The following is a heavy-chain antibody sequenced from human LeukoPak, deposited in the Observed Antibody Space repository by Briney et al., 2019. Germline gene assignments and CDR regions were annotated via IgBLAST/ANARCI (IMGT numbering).Heavy chain of an antibody. V-gene: IGHV3-21*01. CDR1: GFTFSSYS. CDR2: ISSSSSYI. CDR3: ARVSSGYFDWLTNDY. Sequence: PGGSPRLSCAASGFTFSSYSMNWVRQAPGKGLEWVSSISSSSSYIYYADSVKGRFTISRDNAKNSLYLQMNSLRAEDTAVYYCARVSSGYFDWLTNDYWGQGTLVTVSS. J-gene: IGHJ4*02. D-gene: IGHD3-9*01.